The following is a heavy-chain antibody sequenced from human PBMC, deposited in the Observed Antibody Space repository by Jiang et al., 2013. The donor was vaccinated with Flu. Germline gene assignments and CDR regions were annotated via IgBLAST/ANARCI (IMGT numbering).Heavy chain of an antibody. CDR2: IDPSDSYI. J-gene: IGHJ6*04. D-gene: IGHD3-10*01. V-gene: IGHV5-10-1*01. CDR1: GNSLTSYW. Sequence: GAEVKKPGESLRISCKGSGNSLTSYWINWVRQMPGKGLEWMGRIDPSDSYINYNPSFQGHVTISGDKSISTAYLQWSSLKASDTAMYYCVSGGSGTNFYYGYGRLGKGTTVTVSS. CDR3: VSGGSGTNFYYGYGR.